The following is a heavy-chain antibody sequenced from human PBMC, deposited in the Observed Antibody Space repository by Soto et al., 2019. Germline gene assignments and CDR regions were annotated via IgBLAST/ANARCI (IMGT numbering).Heavy chain of an antibody. Sequence: PFVLMSHPCTVSGGNISSRDYHRSWKNQPPGKGLEWIGYIYYSGSTNYNPSLKSRVTISVDTSKNQFSLKLSSVTAADTAVYYCARGYNWNYVFDYWGQGTLVTVSS. CDR2: IYYSGST. CDR1: GGNISSRDYH. D-gene: IGHD1-7*01. CDR3: ARGYNWNYVFDY. V-gene: IGHV4-61*08. J-gene: IGHJ4*02.